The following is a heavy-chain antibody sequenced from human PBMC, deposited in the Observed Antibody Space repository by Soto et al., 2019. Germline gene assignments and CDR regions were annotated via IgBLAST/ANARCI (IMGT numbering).Heavy chain of an antibody. CDR3: AKDRQGYTVTTEHWFDP. CDR2: ISGSGGGT. D-gene: IGHD4-4*01. J-gene: IGHJ5*02. CDR1: GFTFSSYA. Sequence: EVQLLESGGGLVQPGGSLRLSCAASGFTFSSYAMSWVRQAPGKGLEWVSAISGSGGGTYYADSVKGRFTISRDNSKSTLYLQMNSLGAEDTAVYYFAKDRQGYTVTTEHWFDPWGQGTLVTVAS. V-gene: IGHV3-23*01.